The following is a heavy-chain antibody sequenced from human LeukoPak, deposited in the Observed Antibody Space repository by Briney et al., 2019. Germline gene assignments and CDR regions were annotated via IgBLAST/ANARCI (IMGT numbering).Heavy chain of an antibody. CDR1: GFTFSTYA. V-gene: IGHV3-23*01. Sequence: GGSLRLSCAASGFTFSTYAMSWVRQAPGKGLEWVSAISDSGGTTYYADSVKGRLTISRDNSKNTMYLQMNSLRAEDTAVYYCAKDRRGCNGTNCYYRFDYWGQGTLVTVSS. D-gene: IGHD2-2*01. J-gene: IGHJ4*02. CDR3: AKDRRGCNGTNCYYRFDY. CDR2: ISDSGGTT.